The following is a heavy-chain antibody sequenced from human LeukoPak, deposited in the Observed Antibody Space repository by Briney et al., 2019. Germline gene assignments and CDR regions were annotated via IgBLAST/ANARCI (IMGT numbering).Heavy chain of an antibody. CDR3: ASWGATAFDY. D-gene: IGHD1-26*01. J-gene: IGHJ4*02. CDR1: GGPVSSGSYY. V-gene: IGHV4-61*01. Sequence: NPSETLSLTCTVSGGPVSSGSYYWSWIRQPPGKGLEWIGYIYYSGSTNYNPSLKSRVTISVDTSKNQFSLKLSSVTAADTAVYYCASWGATAFDYWGQGTLVTVSS. CDR2: IYYSGST.